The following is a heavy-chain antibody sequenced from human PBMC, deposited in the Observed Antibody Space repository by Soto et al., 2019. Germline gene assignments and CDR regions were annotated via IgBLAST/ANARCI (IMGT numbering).Heavy chain of an antibody. CDR2: IYYSGST. V-gene: IGHV4-31*03. J-gene: IGHJ4*02. Sequence: SEILSLTCTVSGGSISSGGYYWSWIRQHPGKGLEWIGYIYYSGSTYYNPSLKSRVTISVDTSKNQFSLRLSSVTAADTAVYYCARGGTDYDILTGYYPPLYWGQGTLVTVSS. CDR1: GGSISSGGYY. CDR3: ARGGTDYDILTGYYPPLY. D-gene: IGHD3-9*01.